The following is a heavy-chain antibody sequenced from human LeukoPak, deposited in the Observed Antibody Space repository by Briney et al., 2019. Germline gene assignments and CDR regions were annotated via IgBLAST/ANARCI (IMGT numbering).Heavy chain of an antibody. D-gene: IGHD3-22*01. V-gene: IGHV3-30*04. Sequence: GGSLRLSCAASGFTFSSYAMHWVRQAPGKGLEWVAVISYDGSNKYYADSVKGRFTISRDNSKNTLYLQMNSLRAEDTAVYYCARALGSVVVMGMDAFDIWGQGTMVTVSS. CDR2: ISYDGSNK. CDR1: GFTFSSYA. CDR3: ARALGSVVVMGMDAFDI. J-gene: IGHJ3*02.